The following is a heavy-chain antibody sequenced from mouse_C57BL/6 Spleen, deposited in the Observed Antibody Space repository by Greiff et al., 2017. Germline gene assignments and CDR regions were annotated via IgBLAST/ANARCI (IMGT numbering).Heavy chain of an antibody. Sequence: EVHLVESGPELVKPGASVKIPCKASGYTFTDYNMDWVKQSHGKSLEWIGDINPNNGGTIYNQKFKGKATLTVDKSSSTAYMELRSLTSEDTAVYYCAREDGKGTLYAMDYWGQGTSVTVSS. J-gene: IGHJ4*01. CDR3: AREDGKGTLYAMDY. CDR1: GYTFTDYN. CDR2: INPNNGGT. D-gene: IGHD1-1*01. V-gene: IGHV1-18*01.